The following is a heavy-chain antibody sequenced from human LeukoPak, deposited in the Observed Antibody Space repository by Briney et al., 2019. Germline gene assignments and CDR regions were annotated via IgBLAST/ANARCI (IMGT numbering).Heavy chain of an antibody. Sequence: GGSLRLSCAASGFTFSSYWMSWVRQAPGKGLEWVANIKQDGSEKYYVDSVKGRFTISRDNAKNSLYLQMNRLRAEDTAVYYCARDGSGYSYANYMDVWGKGTTVTVSS. CDR1: GFTFSSYW. CDR3: ARDGSGYSYANYMDV. CDR2: IKQDGSEK. V-gene: IGHV3-7*01. D-gene: IGHD5-18*01. J-gene: IGHJ6*03.